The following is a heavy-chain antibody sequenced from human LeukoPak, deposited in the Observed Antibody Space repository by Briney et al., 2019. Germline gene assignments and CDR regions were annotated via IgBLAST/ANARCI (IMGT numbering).Heavy chain of an antibody. J-gene: IGHJ6*03. CDR2: INAGGDT. CDR1: GGSIRGYD. CDR3: ARGLGWKVATMGLFFMDV. Sequence: SETLSLTCGVNGGSIRGYDWSWVRQPPGKVLEWIGEINAGGDTKYNPSLKSRVTMSVDTFRNQFSLTVTPVTAADTAVYYCARGLGWKVATMGLFFMDVWGEGTTVTVSS. D-gene: IGHD5-24*01. V-gene: IGHV4-34*01.